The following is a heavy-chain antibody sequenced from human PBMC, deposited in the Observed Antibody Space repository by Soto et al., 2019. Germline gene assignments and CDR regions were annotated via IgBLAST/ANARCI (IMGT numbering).Heavy chain of an antibody. CDR3: AREKVANQSWFDP. CDR2: MNPNSGNT. Sequence: ASVKVSCKASGYTFTSYDINWVRQATGQGLEWMGWMNPNSGNTGYAQKFQGRVTMTRNTSISTAYMELSSLRSEDTAVYYCAREKVANQSWFDPWGQGTLVTVSS. V-gene: IGHV1-8*01. D-gene: IGHD5-12*01. CDR1: GYTFTSYD. J-gene: IGHJ5*02.